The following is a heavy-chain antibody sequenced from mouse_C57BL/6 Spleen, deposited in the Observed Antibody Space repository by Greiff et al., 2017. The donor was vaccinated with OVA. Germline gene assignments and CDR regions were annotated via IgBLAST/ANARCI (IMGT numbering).Heavy chain of an antibody. V-gene: IGHV3-6*01. CDR3: ARGGTVVGAMDY. CDR1: GYSITSGYY. Sequence: EVKLQESGPGLVKPSQSLSLTCSVTGYSITSGYYWNWIRQFPGNKLEWMGYISYDGSNNYNPSLKNRISITRDTSKNQFFLKLNSVTTEDTATYYCARGGTVVGAMDYWGQGTSVTVSS. D-gene: IGHD1-1*01. CDR2: ISYDGSN. J-gene: IGHJ4*01.